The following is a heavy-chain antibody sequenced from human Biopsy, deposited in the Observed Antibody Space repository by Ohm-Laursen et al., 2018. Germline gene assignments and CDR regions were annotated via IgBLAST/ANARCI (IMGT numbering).Heavy chain of an antibody. Sequence: SVKVSCKASDYTFYSYGITWVRRAPGQGLEWLGWITADEKNSAPKFQGRVTMTTGMSTSTAYMELRGLKSDDTAVYYCARVFGGAYYSYAFDIWGQGTLVIVSS. CDR2: ITADEK. J-gene: IGHJ3*02. V-gene: IGHV1-18*04. CDR1: DYTFYSYG. CDR3: ARVFGGAYYSYAFDI. D-gene: IGHD1-26*01.